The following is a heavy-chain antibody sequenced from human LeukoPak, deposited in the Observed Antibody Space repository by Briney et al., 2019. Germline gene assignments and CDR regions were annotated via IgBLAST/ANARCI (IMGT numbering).Heavy chain of an antibody. CDR3: ARDPGLEMATISAFDI. D-gene: IGHD5-24*01. Sequence: PSETLSLTCTVSGYSISSGYYWGWIRQPPGKGLEWIGSIYHSGSTYYNPSLKSRLTISADTSKNQFSLRLSSVTAADTAVYYCARDPGLEMATISAFDIWGRGTMVTVSS. V-gene: IGHV4-38-2*02. CDR1: GYSISSGYY. J-gene: IGHJ3*02. CDR2: IYHSGST.